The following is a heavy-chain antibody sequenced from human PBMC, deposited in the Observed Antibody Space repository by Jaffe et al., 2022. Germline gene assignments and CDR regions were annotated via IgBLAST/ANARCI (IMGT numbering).Heavy chain of an antibody. CDR3: ARGVRSVSPYDAFDI. Sequence: EMQLMESGGGLVQPGGSLRLSCAASGFTFSTYWMAWVRQTPGKGLEWVASINQDGNKTYYVDSVKGRFTISRDNANNSLFLQMNSLRADDTAAYYCARGVRSVSPYDAFDIWGQGTMVTVSS. V-gene: IGHV3-7*01. J-gene: IGHJ3*02. D-gene: IGHD2-15*01. CDR2: INQDGNKT. CDR1: GFTFSTYW.